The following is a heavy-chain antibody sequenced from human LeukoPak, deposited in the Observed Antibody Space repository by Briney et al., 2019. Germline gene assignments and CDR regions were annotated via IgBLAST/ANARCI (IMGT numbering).Heavy chain of an antibody. D-gene: IGHD6-13*01. V-gene: IGHV1-69*04. CDR1: GGTFSSYA. CDR3: ASVAAAPPAESLYYYYGIDV. CDR2: IIPILGIV. J-gene: IGHJ6*02. Sequence: GASVKVSCKAAGGTFSSYAISWVRQAPGQGLEWMGRIIPILGIVNYAQKFQGRVTITADKSTSTAYMELSSLRSEDTAVYYCASVAAAPPAESLYYYYGIDVWGQGTTVTVSS.